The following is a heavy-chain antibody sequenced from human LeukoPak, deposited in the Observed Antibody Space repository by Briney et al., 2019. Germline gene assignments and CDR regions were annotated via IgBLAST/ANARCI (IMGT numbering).Heavy chain of an antibody. V-gene: IGHV3-30*04. D-gene: IGHD6-13*01. CDR2: ISFDGSNK. CDR1: GFTFSSYA. Sequence: GRSLRLSCAASGFTFSSYAMHWVRQAPGKGLEWVTIISFDGSNKYYADSVKGRFTISKDNSKNTLYLQMKSLRAEDTALYYCARGDKQLVFERRKGGFDPWGQGTLVTVSS. CDR3: ARGDKQLVFERRKGGFDP. J-gene: IGHJ5*02.